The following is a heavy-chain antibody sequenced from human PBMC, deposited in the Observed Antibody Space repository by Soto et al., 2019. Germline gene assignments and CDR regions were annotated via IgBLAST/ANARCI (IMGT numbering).Heavy chain of an antibody. CDR2: IYYRGST. D-gene: IGHD5-18*01. Sequence: QVQLQESGPGLVKPSQTLSLTCTVSGGSISSGGYYWSWIRQHPGKGLEWIGYIYYRGSTYYNPSLKSRXXIXVXXSKNQFSLKLSSVTAADTAVYYCARQYSYGYPLDYWGQGTLVTVSS. J-gene: IGHJ4*02. CDR3: ARQYSYGYPLDY. V-gene: IGHV4-31*03. CDR1: GGSISSGGYY.